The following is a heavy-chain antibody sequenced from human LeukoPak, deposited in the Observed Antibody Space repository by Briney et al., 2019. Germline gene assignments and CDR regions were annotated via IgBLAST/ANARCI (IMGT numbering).Heavy chain of an antibody. D-gene: IGHD5-24*01. J-gene: IGHJ4*02. CDR2: IYYSGST. Sequence: ASETLSLTCTVSGGSISSSSYYWGWIRQPPGKGLEWIGNIYYSGSTYSNPALKSRVTISVDTSKNQFSLKLSSVTAADTAVYYCASTRRDGYPFDYWGQGTLVTVSS. CDR3: ASTRRDGYPFDY. CDR1: GGSISSSSYY. V-gene: IGHV4-39*07.